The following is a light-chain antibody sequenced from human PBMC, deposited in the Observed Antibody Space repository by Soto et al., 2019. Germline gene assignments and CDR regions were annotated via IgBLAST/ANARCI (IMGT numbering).Light chain of an antibody. Sequence: EIVLTQSPGTLSLSPGESDTLPCSASQSVSSSYLAWYQQKPGQAPRLLIYGASSRATGIPDRFSGSGSGTDFTLTISRLEPEDFAVYYCQQYGSSSWTFGQGTKVDIK. J-gene: IGKJ1*01. V-gene: IGKV3-20*01. CDR3: QQYGSSSWT. CDR2: GAS. CDR1: QSVSSSY.